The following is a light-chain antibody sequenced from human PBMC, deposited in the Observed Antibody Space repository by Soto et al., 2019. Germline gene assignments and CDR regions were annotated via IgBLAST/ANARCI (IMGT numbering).Light chain of an antibody. V-gene: IGLV2-8*01. CDR1: SSDVGGYNF. J-gene: IGLJ1*01. Sequence: QSVLTQPPSASGSPGQSVAISCTGTSSDVGGYNFVSWYQQHPGKAPKLMIYEVTKRPSGVPDRFSGSKSGNTASLTVSGLQAEDEADYYCLSYAGNHIYVFGSGTKLTV. CDR3: LSYAGNHIYV. CDR2: EVT.